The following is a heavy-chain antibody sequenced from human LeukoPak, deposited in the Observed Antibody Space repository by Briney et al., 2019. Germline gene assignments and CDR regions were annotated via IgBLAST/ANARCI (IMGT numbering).Heavy chain of an antibody. Sequence: PSETLSLTCAVYGGSFSSYYWSWIRQPAGKGLEWIGRIYTSGSTNYNPSLKSRVTMSVDTSKNQFSLKLSSVTAADTAVYYCARDGLGYCSSTSCRSMPFDIWGQGTMVTVSS. D-gene: IGHD2-2*01. CDR1: GGSFSSYY. V-gene: IGHV4-4*07. CDR3: ARDGLGYCSSTSCRSMPFDI. CDR2: IYTSGST. J-gene: IGHJ3*02.